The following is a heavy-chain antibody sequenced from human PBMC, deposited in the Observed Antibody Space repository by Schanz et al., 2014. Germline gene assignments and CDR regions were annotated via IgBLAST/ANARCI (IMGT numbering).Heavy chain of an antibody. CDR3: ARDGVDAAAGGNY. D-gene: IGHD6-13*01. CDR2: INPSGGST. J-gene: IGHJ4*02. CDR1: GYTFTTYY. Sequence: QVQLLQSGAEVKKPGASMKVSCKASGYTFTTYYMLWVRQAPGQGLEWMGIINPSGGSTRYGQKFQGRITVTTDTSTSTVYLELSSLRSDDTAGYYCARDGVDAAAGGNYWGQGTLVTVSS. V-gene: IGHV1-46*03.